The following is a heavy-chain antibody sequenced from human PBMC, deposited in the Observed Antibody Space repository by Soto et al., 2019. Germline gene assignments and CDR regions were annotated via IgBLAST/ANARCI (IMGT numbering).Heavy chain of an antibody. CDR3: VRVAVDIVATTLNWFDP. Sequence: QVQLVQSGAEVKKPGASVKVSCKASGYTFTSYGISWVRQAPGQGLEWMGWISAYNGNTNYAQKLQGRVTMTTDTSTSTAYMELRSLRSDDTAVYYCVRVAVDIVATTLNWFDPWGQGTLVTVSS. CDR2: ISAYNGNT. CDR1: GYTFTSYG. D-gene: IGHD5-12*01. V-gene: IGHV1-18*04. J-gene: IGHJ5*02.